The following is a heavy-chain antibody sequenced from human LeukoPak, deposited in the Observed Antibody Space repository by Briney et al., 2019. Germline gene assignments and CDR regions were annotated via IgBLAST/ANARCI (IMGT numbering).Heavy chain of an antibody. CDR2: INHGGAT. J-gene: IGHJ4*02. CDR1: RSAVSHCSCE. Sequence: SETFSLTCAVARSAVSHCSCEGAGSRPRRGKYLEWIGTINHGGATHHNPSLKSRVTISVDTSTNHFSLNLTSVTAADTAVYYCAKVEFWVRYWGRGTLVTVSS. D-gene: IGHD3-16*01. V-gene: IGHV4-39*02. CDR3: AKVEFWVRY.